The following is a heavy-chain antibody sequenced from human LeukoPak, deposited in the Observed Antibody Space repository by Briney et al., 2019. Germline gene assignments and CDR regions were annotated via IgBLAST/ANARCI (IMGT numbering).Heavy chain of an antibody. CDR1: GGSISSYY. D-gene: IGHD2-2*01. Sequence: SETLSLTCTVSGGSISSYYWSWIRQPAGMGLEWIGRIYTSGSTNYNPSLKSRVTMSVDTSKNQFSLKLSSVTAADTAVYYCARIIGGYCSSTSCRSIGYYMDVWGKGTTVTVSS. CDR2: IYTSGST. J-gene: IGHJ6*03. V-gene: IGHV4-4*07. CDR3: ARIIGGYCSSTSCRSIGYYMDV.